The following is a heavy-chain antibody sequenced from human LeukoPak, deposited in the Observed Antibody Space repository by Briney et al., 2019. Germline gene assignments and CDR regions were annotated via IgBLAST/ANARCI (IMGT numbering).Heavy chain of an antibody. CDR3: ATDRGWYSCGWDAFDY. D-gene: IGHD6-19*01. J-gene: IGHJ4*02. CDR2: FDPEDGET. V-gene: IGHV1-24*01. CDR1: GYTLTELS. Sequence: GASVKVSCKVSGYTLTELSMHWVRQAPGKGREGVGGFDPEDGETIYAQKFQGRVTMTEDTSTDTAYMELSSLRSEDTAVYYCATDRGWYSCGWDAFDYWGQGTLVTVSS.